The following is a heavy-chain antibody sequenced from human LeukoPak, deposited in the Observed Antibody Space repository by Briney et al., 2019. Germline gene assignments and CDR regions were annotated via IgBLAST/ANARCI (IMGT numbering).Heavy chain of an antibody. D-gene: IGHD2-15*01. J-gene: IGHJ4*02. CDR1: GFTVNSNY. Sequence: GGSLRLSCAASGFTVNSNYMNWVRQAPGKGLEWVSVLYSDGRTYYADSVKGRFTISRDTSKNTLYLQVNSLRAEDTAVYYCARGGGYYPIDYWGQGTLVTDSS. CDR2: LYSDGRT. CDR3: ARGGGYYPIDY. V-gene: IGHV3-53*01.